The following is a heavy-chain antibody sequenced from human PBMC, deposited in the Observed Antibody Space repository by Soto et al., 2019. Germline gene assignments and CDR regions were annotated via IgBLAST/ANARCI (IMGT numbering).Heavy chain of an antibody. J-gene: IGHJ4*02. Sequence: GGSLRLYCTASGFTFGDYAMSWVRQAPGKGLEWVGFIRSKAYGGTTEYAASVKGRFTISRDDSKSIAYLQMNSLKTEDTAVYYCTRDSPDPYYYDSSGYLRFDYWGQGTLVTVSS. V-gene: IGHV3-49*04. CDR2: IRSKAYGGTT. CDR3: TRDSPDPYYYDSSGYLRFDY. CDR1: GFTFGDYA. D-gene: IGHD3-22*01.